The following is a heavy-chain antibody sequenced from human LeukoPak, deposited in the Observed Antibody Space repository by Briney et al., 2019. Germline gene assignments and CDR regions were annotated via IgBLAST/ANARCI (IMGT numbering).Heavy chain of an antibody. J-gene: IGHJ4*02. CDR1: GGSTSGYY. Sequence: SETLSLTCTVSGGSTSGYYWSWIRQPPGKGLEWIGYIYYSGSTNYNPSLKSRVTISVDTSKNQFSLKLSSVTAADTAVYYCARGLAAAGTFDYWGQGTLVTVSS. D-gene: IGHD6-13*01. V-gene: IGHV4-59*01. CDR3: ARGLAAAGTFDY. CDR2: IYYSGST.